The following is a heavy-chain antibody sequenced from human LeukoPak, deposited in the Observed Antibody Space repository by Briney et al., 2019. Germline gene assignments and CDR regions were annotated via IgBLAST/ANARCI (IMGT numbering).Heavy chain of an antibody. CDR2: VYYSGST. CDR3: ARRRYDSGGYPH. J-gene: IGHJ4*02. Sequence: SETLSLTCTVPGGSINSSHYYWGWIRQPPGKGLEWIGSVYYSGSTYYNPFLKSRVSITVDTSKNQFYLKLSSVTAADTAVYYCARRRYDSGGYPHWGQGTLVTVSS. D-gene: IGHD3-22*01. CDR1: GGSINSSHYY. V-gene: IGHV4-39*01.